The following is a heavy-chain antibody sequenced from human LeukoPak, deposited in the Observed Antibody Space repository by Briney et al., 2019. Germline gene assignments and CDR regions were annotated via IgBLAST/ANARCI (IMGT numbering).Heavy chain of an antibody. CDR3: VREDRGIDS. J-gene: IGHJ4*02. D-gene: IGHD3-16*01. CDR2: TSFDGTNK. Sequence: PGGSLRLSCAASGFTFSSYSMNWVRQAPGKGLEWVAGTSFDGTNKYYADSVKGRFTISRDRSKNTLYLQMDSLRPDDTAFYFCVREDRGIDSWGQGTLVTVSS. V-gene: IGHV3-30*03. CDR1: GFTFSSYS.